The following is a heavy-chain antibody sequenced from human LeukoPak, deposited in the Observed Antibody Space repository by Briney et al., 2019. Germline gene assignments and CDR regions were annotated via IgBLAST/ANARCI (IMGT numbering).Heavy chain of an antibody. CDR1: GFTFSSYS. D-gene: IGHD3-22*01. Sequence: GGSLRLSCAASGFTFSSYSMNWVRQAPGKGLEWVSSISSSSSYIYYADSVKGRFTISRDNAKNSLHLQMNSLRAEDTAVYYCASLDYYDSSGYLDYWGQGTLVTVSS. CDR3: ASLDYYDSSGYLDY. J-gene: IGHJ4*02. V-gene: IGHV3-21*01. CDR2: ISSSSSYI.